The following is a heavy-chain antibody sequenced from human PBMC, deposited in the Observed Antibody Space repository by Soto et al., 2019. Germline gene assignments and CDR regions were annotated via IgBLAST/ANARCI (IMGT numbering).Heavy chain of an antibody. CDR1: GFTFSSYS. J-gene: IGHJ4*02. CDR3: ARAPFSGEYY. CDR2: ISSSSSTI. Sequence: EVQLVESGGGLVQPGGSLRLSCAASGFTFSSYSMNWVRQAPGKGLEWVSYISSSSSTIYYADSVKGRFTISRDNAKNSLYLQMSSLRDADTAVYYCARAPFSGEYYWGQGTLVTVSS. D-gene: IGHD3-10*01. V-gene: IGHV3-48*02.